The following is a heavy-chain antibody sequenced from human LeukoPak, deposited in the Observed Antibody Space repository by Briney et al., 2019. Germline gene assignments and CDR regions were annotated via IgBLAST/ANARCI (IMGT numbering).Heavy chain of an antibody. J-gene: IGHJ5*02. V-gene: IGHV4-31*03. CDR1: GGSISSGGYY. Sequence: PSETLSLTCTDSGGSISSGGYYWSWIRQHPGKGLEWIGYIYYSGNTYYSPSLKSRLTISIETSKNQFSLKLRSVTAADTAVYYCARGQDDYSSFYTWFDPWGQGTLVTVSS. CDR2: IYYSGNT. CDR3: ARGQDDYSSFYTWFDP. D-gene: IGHD4-11*01.